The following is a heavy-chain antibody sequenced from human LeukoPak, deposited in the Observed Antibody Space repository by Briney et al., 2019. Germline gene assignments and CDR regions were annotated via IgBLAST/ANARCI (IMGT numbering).Heavy chain of an antibody. CDR2: MEPNSGDT. J-gene: IGHJ3*01. CDR3: ATRGGLTPNTLAM. Sequence: GASVKVSCKGSGYNFSVYYMHWVRQAPGQGLEWMGWMEPNSGDTIYAPKFQGRVSMTRDTSITTAYMELSSLTFDDSAMYYCATRGGLTPNTLAMWGHGTMVTVSS. V-gene: IGHV1-2*02. D-gene: IGHD2-15*01. CDR1: GYNFSVYY.